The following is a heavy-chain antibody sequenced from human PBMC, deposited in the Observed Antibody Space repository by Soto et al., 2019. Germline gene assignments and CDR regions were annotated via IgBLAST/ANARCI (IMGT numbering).Heavy chain of an antibody. Sequence: SVKVSCKASGGTFSSYAISWVRQAPGQGLEWMGGIIPIFGTANYAQKFQGRVTITADESTSTAYMELSSLRSEDTAVYYCARDRSIAALTSYYYGMDVWGQGTTVTVSS. V-gene: IGHV1-69*13. J-gene: IGHJ6*02. CDR3: ARDRSIAALTSYYYGMDV. D-gene: IGHD6-6*01. CDR2: IIPIFGTA. CDR1: GGTFSSYA.